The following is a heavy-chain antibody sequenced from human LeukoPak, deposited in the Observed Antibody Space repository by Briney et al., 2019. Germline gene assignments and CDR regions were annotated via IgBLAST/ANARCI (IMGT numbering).Heavy chain of an antibody. J-gene: IGHJ4*02. D-gene: IGHD1-26*01. CDR3: ARTREI. CDR2: ISYDGSNK. CDR1: GFTFSSYA. V-gene: IGHV3-30-3*01. Sequence: GESLRLSCAASGFTFSSYAMRWVRQAPGKGLEWVAVISYDGSNKYYADSVKGRFTISRDNSKNTLYLQMNSLRAEDTAVYYCARTREIWGQGTLVTVSS.